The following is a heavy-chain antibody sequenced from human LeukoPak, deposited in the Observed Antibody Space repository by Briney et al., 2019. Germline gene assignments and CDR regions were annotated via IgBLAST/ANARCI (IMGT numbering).Heavy chain of an antibody. CDR2: IKQDGFEK. CDR3: ARDGCTSTTCSTLGGFSS. V-gene: IGHV3-7*01. CDR1: GFTFSNFW. D-gene: IGHD2-2*01. Sequence: GGSLRLSCAASGFTFSNFWMSWVRQAPGKGLEWVANIKQDGFEKYYVDSVRGRFTISRDNAKNSLSLQMNSLRDEDTAVYYCARDGCTSTTCSTLGGFSSWGQGTLVTVSS. J-gene: IGHJ5*02.